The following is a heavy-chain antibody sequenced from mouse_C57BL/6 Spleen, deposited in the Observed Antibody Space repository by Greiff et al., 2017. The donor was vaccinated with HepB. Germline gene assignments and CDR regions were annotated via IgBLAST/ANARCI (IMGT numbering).Heavy chain of an antibody. CDR3: ATGTIRYFDV. J-gene: IGHJ1*03. CDR1: GYTFTSYT. V-gene: IGHV1-4*01. CDR2: IGPGSGST. D-gene: IGHD4-1*01. Sequence: VQLQESGAELARPGASVKMSCKASGYTFTSYTMHWVKQRPGQGLEWIGKIGPGSGSTYYNEKFKGKATLTADKSSSTAYMQLSSLTSEDSAVYFCATGTIRYFDVWGTGTTVTVSS.